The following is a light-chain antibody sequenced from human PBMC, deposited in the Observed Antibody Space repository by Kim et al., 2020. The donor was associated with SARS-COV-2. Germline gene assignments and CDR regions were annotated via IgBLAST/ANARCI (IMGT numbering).Light chain of an antibody. CDR3: QQYNNWLT. Sequence: SVSPGERATLYCRASQSVSSNLAWYQQKPGQAPRLLIYGASTRATGFPARFSGSGSGTEFTLTISSLQSEDFAIYYCQQYNNWLTFGGGTKVDIK. V-gene: IGKV3-15*01. J-gene: IGKJ4*01. CDR1: QSVSSN. CDR2: GAS.